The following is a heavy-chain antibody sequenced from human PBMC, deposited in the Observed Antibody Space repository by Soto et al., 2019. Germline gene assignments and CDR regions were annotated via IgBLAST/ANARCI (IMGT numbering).Heavy chain of an antibody. CDR3: ARDPGAASFDF. CDR2: INTSNDNK. V-gene: IGHV1-18*01. J-gene: IGHJ4*02. D-gene: IGHD2-15*01. CDR1: GYTFTNYG. Sequence: SVKVSCKASGYTFTNYGISWVRQAPGEGLEWVGWINTSNDNKLYAQKLQGRLTLTTDTSTSTAYMDLTTLRSDDTAVYFCARDPGAASFDFWAQGTLVTAPQ.